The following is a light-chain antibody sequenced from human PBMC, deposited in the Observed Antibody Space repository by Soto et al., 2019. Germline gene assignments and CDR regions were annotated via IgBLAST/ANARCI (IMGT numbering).Light chain of an antibody. CDR2: GAS. CDR3: QQYNNWPPRRT. V-gene: IGKV3-15*01. J-gene: IGKJ1*01. Sequence: EIVMTQSPATLSVSPGERATLSCRASQSVSSNLAWYQQKPGQAPRLLIYGASTRATGIPARFSGSGPGTEFTLTISSLQSEDFAVYYCQQYNNWPPRRTFGQGTKVDIK. CDR1: QSVSSN.